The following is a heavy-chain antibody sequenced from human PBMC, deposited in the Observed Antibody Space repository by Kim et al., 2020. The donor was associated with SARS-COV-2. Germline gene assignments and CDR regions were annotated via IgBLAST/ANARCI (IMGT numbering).Heavy chain of an antibody. D-gene: IGHD2-2*01. CDR3: TSIVVVPAAPVDV. Sequence: YAGAVKGRFTNSRDYSKSIAYLQMNSLKTEDTAVYYCTSIVVVPAAPVDVWGQGTTVTVSS. V-gene: IGHV3-49*02. J-gene: IGHJ6*02.